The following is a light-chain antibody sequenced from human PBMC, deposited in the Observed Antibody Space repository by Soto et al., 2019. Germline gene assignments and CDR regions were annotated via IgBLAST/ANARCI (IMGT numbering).Light chain of an antibody. CDR2: DAS. V-gene: IGKV3D-20*01. Sequence: EIELTQSPATLSLSPGERATLSCGASQSVSNSYLAWYQQKPGLAPRLLIYDASSRATGIPDRFSGSGSGTDFTLTISRLEPEDFVVYYCQQYGSSSTFGQGTRLEIK. CDR1: QSVSNSY. J-gene: IGKJ5*01. CDR3: QQYGSSST.